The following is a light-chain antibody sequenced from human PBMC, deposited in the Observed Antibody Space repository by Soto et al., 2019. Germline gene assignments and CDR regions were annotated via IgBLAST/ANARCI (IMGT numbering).Light chain of an antibody. CDR2: EGN. Sequence: QSVLTQPASVSGSPGQSITISCTGTSSDVGGYNLVSWYQHHPGKAPKLIIYEGNKRPSGVSDRFSGSKSGNTASLTISALQAEDEGDYSCCSFAGGATFVFGGGTKLTVL. J-gene: IGLJ2*01. CDR1: SSDVGGYNL. V-gene: IGLV2-23*03. CDR3: CSFAGGATFV.